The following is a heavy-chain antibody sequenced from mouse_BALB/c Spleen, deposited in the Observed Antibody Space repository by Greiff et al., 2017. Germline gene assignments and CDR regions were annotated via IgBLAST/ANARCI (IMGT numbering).Heavy chain of an antibody. CDR1: GFNIKDYY. V-gene: IGHV14-1*02. Sequence: EVQLQQSGAELVRPGASVKLSCKASGFNIKDYYMHWVKQRPEQGLEWIGWIDPENGDTIYDPKFQGKASITADTSSNTAYLQLSSLTSEDTAVYYCARPTATDAMDYWGQGTSVTVSA. D-gene: IGHD1-2*01. CDR3: ARPTATDAMDY. CDR2: IDPENGDT. J-gene: IGHJ4*01.